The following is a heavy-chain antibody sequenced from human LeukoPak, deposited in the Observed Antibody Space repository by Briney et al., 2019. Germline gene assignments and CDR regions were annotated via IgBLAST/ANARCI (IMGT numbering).Heavy chain of an antibody. D-gene: IGHD2-2*01. CDR2: ISYDGSNK. Sequence: GGSLRLSCAASGFTFSSYAMHWVRQAPGKGLEWVAVISYDGSNKYYADSVKGRFTISRDNSKNTLYLQMNSLRAEDTAVYYCARGSLKYQLLWPDLWFDPWGQGTLVTVSS. CDR1: GFTFSSYA. J-gene: IGHJ5*02. CDR3: ARGSLKYQLLWPDLWFDP. V-gene: IGHV3-30-3*01.